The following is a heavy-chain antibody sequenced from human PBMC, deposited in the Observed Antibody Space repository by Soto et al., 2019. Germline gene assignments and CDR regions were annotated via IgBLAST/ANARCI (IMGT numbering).Heavy chain of an antibody. Sequence: GGSLRLSCVASGFTFSSYAMSWVRQAPGKGLEWVSSLSATGGSTYYADSVKGRFSISRDNSKNTLHLQMNSLRVEDTAVYYCARDQEYYVSSAYYPVDAFNIWGQGTMVTVSS. CDR2: LSATGGST. D-gene: IGHD3-22*01. V-gene: IGHV3-23*01. J-gene: IGHJ3*02. CDR1: GFTFSSYA. CDR3: ARDQEYYVSSAYYPVDAFNI.